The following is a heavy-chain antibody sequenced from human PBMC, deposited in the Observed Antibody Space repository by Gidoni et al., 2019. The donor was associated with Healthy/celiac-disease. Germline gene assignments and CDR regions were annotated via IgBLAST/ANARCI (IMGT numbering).Heavy chain of an antibody. J-gene: IGHJ6*03. CDR3: AKGHYYYYYMDV. V-gene: IGHV3-53*02. CDR2: IYSGGST. CDR1: GFTVSSNY. Sequence: EVQLVETGGGLIQPGGSLKLSCAASGFTVSSNYMSWVRQAPGKGLEWVSVIYSGGSTYYADSVKGRFTISRDNSKNTLFLQMNSLRAEDTAVYYCAKGHYYYYYMDVWGKGTTVTVSS.